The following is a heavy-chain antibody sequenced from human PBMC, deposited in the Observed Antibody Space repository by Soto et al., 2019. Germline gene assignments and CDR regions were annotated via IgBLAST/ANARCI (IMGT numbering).Heavy chain of an antibody. J-gene: IGHJ6*02. D-gene: IGHD5-18*01. Sequence: SETLSLTCTVSGCSISSGDYYWSWIRQPPGKGLEWIGYIYYSGSTYYNPSRKSRDTRSVDTSKNQFSLKLSSVTAADTAVYYCDREGYSNGGYDYYGMDVWGQGTTVTVSS. CDR1: GCSISSGDYY. V-gene: IGHV4-30-4*01. CDR2: IYYSGST. CDR3: DREGYSNGGYDYYGMDV.